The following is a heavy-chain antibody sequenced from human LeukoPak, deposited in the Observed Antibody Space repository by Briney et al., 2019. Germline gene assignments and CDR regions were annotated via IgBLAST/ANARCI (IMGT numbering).Heavy chain of an antibody. V-gene: IGHV4-39*01. D-gene: IGHD3-3*01. Sequence: PSETLSLTCTVSGGSISSSSYYWGWIRQPPGKGLEWIGSIYYSGSTYYNPSLKSRVTISVDTSKNRFSLKLSSVTAADTAVYYCARQGFLEWLGAFDIWGQGTMVTVSS. CDR3: ARQGFLEWLGAFDI. J-gene: IGHJ3*02. CDR1: GGSISSSSYY. CDR2: IYYSGST.